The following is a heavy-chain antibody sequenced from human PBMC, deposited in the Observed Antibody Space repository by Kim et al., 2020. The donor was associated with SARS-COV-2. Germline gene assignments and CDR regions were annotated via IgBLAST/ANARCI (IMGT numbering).Heavy chain of an antibody. D-gene: IGHD6-13*01. CDR3: ARHPPSSSPENY. Sequence: YYNPSLKSRVTISVDTSKNQFSLKLSSVTAADTAVYYCARHPPSSSPENYWGQGTLVTVSS. J-gene: IGHJ4*02. V-gene: IGHV4-39*01.